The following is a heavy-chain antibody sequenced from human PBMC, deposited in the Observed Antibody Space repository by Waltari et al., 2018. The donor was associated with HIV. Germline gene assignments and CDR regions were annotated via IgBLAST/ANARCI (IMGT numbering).Heavy chain of an antibody. CDR1: GFPVSSTY. J-gene: IGHJ3*02. CDR2: IYSGGST. D-gene: IGHD3-3*02. CDR3: VSGRSVLGGAFDI. Sequence: EVQLVESGGGWVQPGGSLRLSCEASGFPVSSTYMTWFRQAPGKGLEWVSVIYSGGSTYYADSVKGRFTISRDNSKNTLSLQMNSLRAEDTAVYYCVSGRSVLGGAFDIWGQGTMVTVSS. V-gene: IGHV3-66*02.